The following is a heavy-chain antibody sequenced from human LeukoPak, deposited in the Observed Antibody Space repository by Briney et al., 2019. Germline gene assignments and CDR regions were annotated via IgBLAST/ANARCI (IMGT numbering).Heavy chain of an antibody. J-gene: IGHJ4*02. CDR2: ISSSSSTI. CDR1: GFTFSSYS. CDR3: ARESGYDSGHYFDY. Sequence: GGSLRLSCAASGFTFSSYSMNWVRQAPGKGLEWVSYISSSSSTIYYADSVKGRFTISRDNAKNSLYLQMNSLRAEDTAVYYCARESGYDSGHYFDYWGQGTLVTVSS. D-gene: IGHD5-12*01. V-gene: IGHV3-48*04.